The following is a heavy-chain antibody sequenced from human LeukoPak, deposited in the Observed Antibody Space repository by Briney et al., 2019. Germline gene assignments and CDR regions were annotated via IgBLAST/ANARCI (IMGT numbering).Heavy chain of an antibody. CDR1: GITFSNYA. V-gene: IGHV3-23*01. J-gene: IGHJ4*02. CDR2: ISGSAHKI. D-gene: IGHD3-10*01. CDR3: APRGDIRDFDY. Sequence: GGSLRLSCVASGITFSNYAVSWVRQAPEKGLDWVSVISGSAHKIRYADSVKGRFTISRDNSENIVYLQMNNLRAEDTAVYYCAPRGDIRDFDYWGQGTLVTVSS.